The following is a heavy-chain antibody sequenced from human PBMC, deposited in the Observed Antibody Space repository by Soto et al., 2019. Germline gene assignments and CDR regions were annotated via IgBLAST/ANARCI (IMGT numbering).Heavy chain of an antibody. CDR2: IYPGDSDT. CDR1: GYSFTSYW. J-gene: IGHJ3*02. V-gene: IGHV5-51*01. D-gene: IGHD3-22*01. CDR3: ASRYYYGSSGYHAFDI. Sequence: GESLKISCKGSGYSFTSYWIGWVRQMPGKGLEWMGIIYPGDSDTRYSPSFQGQVTISADKSISTAYLQWSSLKASDTAMYYCASRYYYGSSGYHAFDIWGQGTMVTVSS.